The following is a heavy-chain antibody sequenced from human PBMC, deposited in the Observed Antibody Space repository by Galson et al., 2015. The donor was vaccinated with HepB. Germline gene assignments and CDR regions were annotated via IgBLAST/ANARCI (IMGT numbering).Heavy chain of an antibody. CDR2: INHSGST. J-gene: IGHJ3*02. Sequence: ETLSLTCAVYGGSFSGYYWSWIRQPPGKGLEWIGDINHSGSTNYNPPLKSRVTISEDTSKNQFSLKLNSVTAADAAVYYCAGEVISRPQVSYVDNDDYFYRAFGIWAEGTIVTVT. CDR1: GGSFSGYY. V-gene: IGHV4-34*01. D-gene: IGHD2/OR15-2a*01. CDR3: AGEVISRPQVSYVDNDDYFYRAFGI.